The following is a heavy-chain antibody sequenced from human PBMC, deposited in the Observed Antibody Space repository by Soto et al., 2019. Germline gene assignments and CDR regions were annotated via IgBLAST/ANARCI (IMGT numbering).Heavy chain of an antibody. CDR1: GFTFSSYA. D-gene: IGHD4-4*01. CDR2: ISYDGSNK. J-gene: IGHJ2*01. V-gene: IGHV3-30-3*01. Sequence: QVQLVESGGGVVQPGRSLRLSCAASGFTFSSYAMHWFRQAPGKGLEWVAVISYDGSNKYYADSVKGRFTISRDNSKNTLDLQMNSLRAEDTAVYYWARPLWRNDYNWGYFDLWGRGTLVTVSS. CDR3: ARPLWRNDYNWGYFDL.